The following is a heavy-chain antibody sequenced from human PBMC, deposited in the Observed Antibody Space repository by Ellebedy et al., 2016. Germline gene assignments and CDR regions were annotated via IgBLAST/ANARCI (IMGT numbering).Heavy chain of an antibody. D-gene: IGHD2-2*01. J-gene: IGHJ5*02. CDR1: GFTFSSYW. CDR3: ARGTLGYCSSTSCYGEDWFDP. V-gene: IGHV3-7*01. CDR2: IKQDGSEK. Sequence: GESLKISXAASGFTFSSYWMSWVRQAPGKGLEWVANIKQDGSEKYYVDSVKGRFTISRDNAKNSLYLQMNSLRAEDTAVYYCARGTLGYCSSTSCYGEDWFDPWGQGTLVTVSS.